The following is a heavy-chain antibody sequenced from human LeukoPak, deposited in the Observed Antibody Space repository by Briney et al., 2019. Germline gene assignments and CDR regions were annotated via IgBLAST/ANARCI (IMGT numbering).Heavy chain of an antibody. D-gene: IGHD2-2*01. V-gene: IGHV4-59*01. Sequence: SETLSLTCAVPGGSISSYYWSWIRQPPGKGLEWIGYIYYSGSTNYNPSLKSRVTISVDTSKNQFSLKLSSVTAADTAVYYCARERLYYSSTSCYNDAFDIWGQGTMVTVSS. CDR1: GGSISSYY. CDR3: ARERLYYSSTSCYNDAFDI. CDR2: IYYSGST. J-gene: IGHJ3*02.